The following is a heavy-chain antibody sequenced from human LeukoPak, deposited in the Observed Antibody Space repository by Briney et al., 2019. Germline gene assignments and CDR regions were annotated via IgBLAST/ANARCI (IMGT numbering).Heavy chain of an antibody. CDR1: GGSISSYY. CDR2: IYTSGST. V-gene: IGHV4-4*07. Sequence: RPSETLSLTCTVSGGSISSYYWSWIRQPAGKGLEWIGRIYTSGSTNCNPSLKSRVTMSVDTSKNQFSLKLSSVTAADTAVYYCAREEDYYGSGSPLDYWGQGTLVTVSS. D-gene: IGHD3-10*01. J-gene: IGHJ4*02. CDR3: AREEDYYGSGSPLDY.